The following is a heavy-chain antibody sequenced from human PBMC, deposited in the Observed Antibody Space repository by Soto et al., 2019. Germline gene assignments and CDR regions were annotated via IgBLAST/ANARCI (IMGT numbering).Heavy chain of an antibody. V-gene: IGHV5-51*01. J-gene: IGHJ6*03. D-gene: IGHD4-4*01. Sequence: PGESLKISCKGSGYSFTSYWIGWVRQMPGKGLEWMGIIYPGDSDTRYSPSFQGQVTISADKSISTAYLQWSSLKASDTAMYYCARQATVTTGYYYYYRAVWGKGTTVTVSS. CDR2: IYPGDSDT. CDR3: ARQATVTTGYYYYYRAV. CDR1: GYSFTSYW.